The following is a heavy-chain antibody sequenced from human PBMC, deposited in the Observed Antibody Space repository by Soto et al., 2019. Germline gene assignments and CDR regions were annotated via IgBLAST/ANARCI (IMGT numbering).Heavy chain of an antibody. CDR2: ISAYNGNT. J-gene: IGHJ4*02. Sequence: RASVKVSCKASGYTFTSYGISWVRQAPGQGLEWMGWISAYNGNTNYAQKLQGRVTMTTDTSTSTAYMELRSLRSDDTAVYYCAREDVDTAMVTAFDYWGQGTLVTVSS. CDR3: AREDVDTAMVTAFDY. D-gene: IGHD5-18*01. V-gene: IGHV1-18*01. CDR1: GYTFTSYG.